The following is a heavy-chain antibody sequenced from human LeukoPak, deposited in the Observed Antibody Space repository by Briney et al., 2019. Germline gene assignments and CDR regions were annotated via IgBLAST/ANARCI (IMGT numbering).Heavy chain of an antibody. V-gene: IGHV1-69*04. CDR3: ARGYCSSTSCYTSDY. D-gene: IGHD2-2*02. CDR1: GGTFSSYA. CDR2: IIPILGIA. J-gene: IGHJ4*02. Sequence: ASVKVSCKASGGTFSSYAISWVRQAPGQGLEWMGRIIPILGIANYAQKFQGRVTITADKSTSTAYMELSSLRSEDTAVYYCARGYCSSTSCYTSDYWGQGTLVTVSS.